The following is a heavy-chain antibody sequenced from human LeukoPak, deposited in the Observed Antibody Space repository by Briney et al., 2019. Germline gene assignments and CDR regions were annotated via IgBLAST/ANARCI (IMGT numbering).Heavy chain of an antibody. CDR1: GFTFSSYT. V-gene: IGHV3-23*01. CDR2: IGGSASGT. D-gene: IGHD3-10*01. Sequence: GGSLRLSCAASGFTFSSYTMTWVRRAPGKGLEGVSTIGGSASGTFYADSVKGRFTISRDNSKNTLNLQMNSLRADDTAVYFCVRDSSGDSSGRPSLDYWGQGTLVTVSS. CDR3: VRDSSGDSSGRPSLDY. J-gene: IGHJ4*02.